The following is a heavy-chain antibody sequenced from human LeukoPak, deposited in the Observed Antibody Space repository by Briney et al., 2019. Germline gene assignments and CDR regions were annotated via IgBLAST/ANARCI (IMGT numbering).Heavy chain of an antibody. V-gene: IGHV3-30*02. Sequence: PGGSLRLSCAASGFTFSRYWMSWVRQAPGKGLEWVAFIQYDGSKKYYADSVKGRFTISRDNSNNTLFLQLNSLRAEDTAVYYCARDGYYGSGIPFDDWGQGTLVTVSS. CDR1: GFTFSRYW. D-gene: IGHD3-10*01. CDR2: IQYDGSKK. J-gene: IGHJ4*02. CDR3: ARDGYYGSGIPFDD.